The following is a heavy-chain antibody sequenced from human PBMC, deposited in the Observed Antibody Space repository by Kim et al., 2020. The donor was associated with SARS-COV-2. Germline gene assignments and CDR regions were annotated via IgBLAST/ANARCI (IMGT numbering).Heavy chain of an antibody. CDR1: GFTFSGYT. J-gene: IGHJ4*02. CDR3: VKDLWMREAVAGTPDY. V-gene: IGHV3-64D*08. Sequence: GSLRLSCSASGFTFSGYTMHWVRQAPGRALEYVSAISGLGVSTYYTDSVRGRFTISRDNSKNTLYLEMSSLRVEDTAVYFCVKDLWMREAVAGTPDYWGQGTLVTVSS. CDR2: ISGLGVST. D-gene: IGHD6-19*01.